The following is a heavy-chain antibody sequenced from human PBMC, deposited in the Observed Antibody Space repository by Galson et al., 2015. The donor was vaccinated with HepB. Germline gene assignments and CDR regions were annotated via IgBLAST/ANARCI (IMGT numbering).Heavy chain of an antibody. D-gene: IGHD2-2*01. CDR2: ISSSGSTI. CDR1: AFSFSDYY. J-gene: IGHJ4*02. V-gene: IGHV3-11*04. CDR3: ASSYAKTDNY. Sequence: SLRLSCAASAFSFSDYYMSWIRQAPGKGLEWVSYISSSGSTIYYADSVKGRFTISRDNAKNSLYLQMNSLRDEDTALYYCASSYAKTDNYWGQGTLVTVSS.